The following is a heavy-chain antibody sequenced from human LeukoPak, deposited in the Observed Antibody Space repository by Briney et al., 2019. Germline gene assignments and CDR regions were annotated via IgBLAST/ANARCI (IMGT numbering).Heavy chain of an antibody. J-gene: IGHJ4*02. Sequence: ASVTVSCTASGYTFTIYDINWMRQATGQGLEWMGWMSPNSGNTGYAEKFQGRVTMTRDTSIGTAYLELSSLRPENSAVYYCVRTPPNWGADFWGQGTLVTVSS. CDR2: MSPNSGNT. CDR1: GYTFTIYD. D-gene: IGHD7-27*01. V-gene: IGHV1-8*01. CDR3: VRTPPNWGADF.